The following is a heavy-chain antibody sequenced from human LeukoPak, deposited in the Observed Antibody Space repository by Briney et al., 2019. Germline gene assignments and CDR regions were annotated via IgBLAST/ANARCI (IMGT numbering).Heavy chain of an antibody. CDR2: ISGSGGST. Sequence: GGSLRLSCAASGFTFSSYGMSWVRQAPGKGLEWVSAISGSGGSTYYADSVKGRFTISRDNSKNTLYLQMNSLKTEDTAVYYCTTDRDYVWGSYRYRWGQGTLVTVSS. CDR3: TTDRDYVWGSYRYR. CDR1: GFTFSSYG. J-gene: IGHJ4*02. V-gene: IGHV3-23*01. D-gene: IGHD3-16*02.